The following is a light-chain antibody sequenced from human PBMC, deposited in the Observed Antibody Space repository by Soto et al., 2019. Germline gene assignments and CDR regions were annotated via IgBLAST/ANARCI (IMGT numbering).Light chain of an antibody. Sequence: AIQMTQSPSSLSASVGDRVTITCRASQGIRNDLGWYQQKPGKATKLLIYAASSLQSGVPSRFSGSGSGTDFTLTSTSLQPEDFATYYCLQDDNCTPPFGQGTKVDIX. CDR3: LQDDNCTPP. CDR1: QGIRND. CDR2: AAS. V-gene: IGKV1-6*01. J-gene: IGKJ1*01.